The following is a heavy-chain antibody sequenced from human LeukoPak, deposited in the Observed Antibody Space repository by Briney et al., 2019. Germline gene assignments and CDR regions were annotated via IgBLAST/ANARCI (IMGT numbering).Heavy chain of an antibody. V-gene: IGHV4-61*02. CDR2: IYTSGST. CDR3: ARLPPDTAMVFDY. CDR1: GGSISSGSYY. Sequence: PSQTLSLTCTVSGGSISSGSYYWSWIRQPAGKGLEWIGRIYTSGSTNYNPSLKSRVTISVDTSKNQFSLKLSSVTAADTAVYYCARLPPDTAMVFDYWGQGTLVTVSS. J-gene: IGHJ4*02. D-gene: IGHD5-18*01.